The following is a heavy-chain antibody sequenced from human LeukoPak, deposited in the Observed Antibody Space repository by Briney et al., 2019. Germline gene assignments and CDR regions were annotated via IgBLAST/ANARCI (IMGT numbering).Heavy chain of an antibody. Sequence: PSETLSLTCNVSGGSISSYYWNWNRQSAGKVLEWIGRIYTSGSTSYNPSLKSRVTMSIDTSKNLFSLKLTSVTAADTAVYYCAREAGSGTYYDFDYWGQGTLVTVSS. V-gene: IGHV4-4*07. CDR2: IYTSGST. D-gene: IGHD3-10*01. CDR1: GGSISSYY. J-gene: IGHJ4*02. CDR3: AREAGSGTYYDFDY.